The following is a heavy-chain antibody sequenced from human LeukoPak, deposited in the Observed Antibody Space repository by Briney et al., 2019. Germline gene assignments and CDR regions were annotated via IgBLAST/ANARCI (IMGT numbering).Heavy chain of an antibody. CDR1: GFTVSSNY. V-gene: IGHV3-53*01. CDR3: AGSGSYGQYYFDY. J-gene: IGHJ4*02. D-gene: IGHD1-26*01. CDR2: IYSGGST. Sequence: GGSLRLSCAASGFTVSSNYMSWVRQAPGKGLEWVSVIYSGGSTYYADSVKGRFTISRDNSKNTLYLQMNSLRVEDTAVYYCAGSGSYGQYYFDYWGQGTLVTVSS.